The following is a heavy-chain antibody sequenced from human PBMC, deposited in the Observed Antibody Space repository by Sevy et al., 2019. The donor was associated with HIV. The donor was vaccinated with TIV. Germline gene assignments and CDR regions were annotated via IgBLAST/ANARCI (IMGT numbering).Heavy chain of an antibody. CDR1: GFTFSSYG. V-gene: IGHV3-33*01. CDR3: ARDQRGSYYVDY. D-gene: IGHD1-26*01. CDR2: IWYDGSNK. Sequence: GGSLRLSCAASGFTFSSYGMHWVRQAPGKGLEWVAAIWYDGSNKYYADSVKGRFTISRDNSKNTLYLQMNSLRAEDTAVYYCARDQRGSYYVDYWGQGTLVTVSS. J-gene: IGHJ4*02.